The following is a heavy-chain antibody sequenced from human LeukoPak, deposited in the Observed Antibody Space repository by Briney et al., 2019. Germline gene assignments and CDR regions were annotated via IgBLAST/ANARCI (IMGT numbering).Heavy chain of an antibody. CDR3: AREAPVEMATNNLDY. Sequence: GGSLRLSCAASGFTFSDYYMSWIRQAPGKGLEWVSYISSSGSTIYYADSVKGRFTISRDNAKNSLYLQMNSLRAEDTAVYYCAREAPVEMATNNLDYWGQGTLVTVSS. D-gene: IGHD5-24*01. V-gene: IGHV3-11*01. J-gene: IGHJ4*02. CDR2: ISSSGSTI. CDR1: GFTFSDYY.